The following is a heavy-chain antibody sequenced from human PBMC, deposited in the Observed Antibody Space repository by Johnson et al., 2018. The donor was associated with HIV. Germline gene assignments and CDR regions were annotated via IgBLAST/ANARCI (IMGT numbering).Heavy chain of an antibody. J-gene: IGHJ3*02. Sequence: QVQLVESGGGVVQPARSLRLSCTASGFTFSNFVMHWVRQAPGKGLEWVAAMSFDGTNKYYTDSVRGRFTISRDNSRNTLYLQMNSLRAEYTAVYYCSQGGLGFGEYHAFEIWGQGTMFTVSS. CDR1: GFTFSNFV. V-gene: IGHV3-30-3*02. CDR2: MSFDGTNK. CDR3: SQGGLGFGEYHAFEI. D-gene: IGHD3-10*01.